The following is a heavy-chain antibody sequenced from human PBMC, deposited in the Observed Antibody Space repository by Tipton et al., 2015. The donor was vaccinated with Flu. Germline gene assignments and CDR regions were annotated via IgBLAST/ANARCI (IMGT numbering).Heavy chain of an antibody. CDR3: AYRSRYDFWSGYDC. Sequence: TLSLTCTVSGGSISSGSYYWSWIRQPAGKVLEWIGRIYTSGSTNYNPSLKSRVTISEATSKNQFLLKLSSVTAADTAVYYCAYRSRYDFWSGYDCWRQEILVTVSS. V-gene: IGHV4-61*02. J-gene: IGHJ4*02. CDR1: GGSISSGSYY. CDR2: IYTSGST. D-gene: IGHD3-3*01.